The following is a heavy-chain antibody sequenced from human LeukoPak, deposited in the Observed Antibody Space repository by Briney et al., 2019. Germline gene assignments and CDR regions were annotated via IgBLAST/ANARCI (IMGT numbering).Heavy chain of an antibody. J-gene: IGHJ4*02. Sequence: GGSLRLSCAASGFTFSSYWMSWVRQPPGKGLEWVANIKQDGSEKYYVDSVKGRFTVSRDNAKKSLYLQMNSLRADDTAVYYCSRLGGSYYHYWGQGTLVTVSS. CDR3: SRLGGSYYHY. CDR2: IKQDGSEK. D-gene: IGHD1-26*01. V-gene: IGHV3-7*01. CDR1: GFTFSSYW.